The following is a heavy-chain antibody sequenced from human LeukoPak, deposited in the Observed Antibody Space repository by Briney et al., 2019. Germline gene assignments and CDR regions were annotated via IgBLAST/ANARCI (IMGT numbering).Heavy chain of an antibody. D-gene: IGHD6-19*01. CDR1: GGPISSYY. CDR2: IYYSGST. CDR3: ARGQSSSGWYQVY. J-gene: IGHJ4*02. Sequence: SETLSLTCTVSGGPISSYYWSWIRQPPGKGLEWIGYIYYSGSTNYNPSLKSRVTISVDTSKNQFSLKLSSVTAADTAVYYCARGQSSSGWYQVYWGQGTLVTVSS. V-gene: IGHV4-59*01.